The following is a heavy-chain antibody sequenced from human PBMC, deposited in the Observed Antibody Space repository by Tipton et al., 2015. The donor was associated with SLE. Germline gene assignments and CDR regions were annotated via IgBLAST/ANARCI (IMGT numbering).Heavy chain of an antibody. Sequence: TLSLTCTVSGGSISSYYWSWIRQPPGKGLEWIGYIYYSGSTNYNPSLKSRVTISVDTSKNQFSLKLSSVTAADTAVYYCARDRSGSAVGWFDPWGQGTLVTVSS. CDR3: ARDRSGSAVGWFDP. CDR2: IYYSGST. CDR1: GGSISSYY. J-gene: IGHJ5*02. V-gene: IGHV4-59*01. D-gene: IGHD4-23*01.